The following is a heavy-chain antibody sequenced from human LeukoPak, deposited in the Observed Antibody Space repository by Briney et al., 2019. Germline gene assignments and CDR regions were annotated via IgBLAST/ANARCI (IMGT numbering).Heavy chain of an antibody. CDR1: GFRFSDYW. Sequence: GGSLRLSCAASGFRFSDYWMLWVRDVRQKGLEWVSRIKSDGTGATYADSVNGRFTMSRDNAEKTLYLQMNSLRAEDTAIYYCARDRDGPNCYMDVWGKGTTVTVSS. D-gene: IGHD5-24*01. V-gene: IGHV3-74*01. J-gene: IGHJ6*03. CDR3: ARDRDGPNCYMDV. CDR2: IKSDGTGA.